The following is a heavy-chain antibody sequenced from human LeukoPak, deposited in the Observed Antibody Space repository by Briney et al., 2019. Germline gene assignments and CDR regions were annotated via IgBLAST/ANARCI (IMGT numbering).Heavy chain of an antibody. D-gene: IGHD3-22*01. CDR2: IRYDGNNQ. Sequence: GGSLRRSCAGSGFTFNNYGMQWLRRAPGKGLVWVAFIRYDGNNQYYADSVKGRFTISRDNSKNTLYLQMNSLRAEDTAVYYCARYVVAVGFDYWGQGTLVTVSS. CDR1: GFTFNNYG. V-gene: IGHV3-33*08. CDR3: ARYVVAVGFDY. J-gene: IGHJ4*02.